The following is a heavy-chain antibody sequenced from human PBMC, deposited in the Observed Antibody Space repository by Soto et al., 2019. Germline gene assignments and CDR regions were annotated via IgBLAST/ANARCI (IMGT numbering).Heavy chain of an antibody. J-gene: IGHJ3*02. D-gene: IGHD3-10*01. V-gene: IGHV3-11*01. Sequence: QVPLVESGGGLVKPGGSLRLSCAASGFTFSDYYMSWIRQAPGKGLEWISYISGSGTTIYYADSVKGRFTISRDNAKNSVYLQMNSLRAEDMAVYYCARGSGSWSAFDIWGRGTMVTVSS. CDR1: GFTFSDYY. CDR2: ISGSGTTI. CDR3: ARGSGSWSAFDI.